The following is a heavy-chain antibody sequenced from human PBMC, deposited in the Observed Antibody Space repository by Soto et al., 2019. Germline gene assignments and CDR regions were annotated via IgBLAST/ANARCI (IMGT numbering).Heavy chain of an antibody. CDR2: ISYDGSNK. D-gene: IGHD6-19*01. Sequence: GGSLRLSCAASGFTFSSYAVHWVRQAPGKGLEWVAVISYDGSNKYYADSVKGRFTISRDNSKNTLYLQMNSLRAEDTAVYYCASRSSGWYFDYWGQGTLVTVSS. J-gene: IGHJ4*02. CDR1: GFTFSSYA. CDR3: ASRSSGWYFDY. V-gene: IGHV3-30-3*01.